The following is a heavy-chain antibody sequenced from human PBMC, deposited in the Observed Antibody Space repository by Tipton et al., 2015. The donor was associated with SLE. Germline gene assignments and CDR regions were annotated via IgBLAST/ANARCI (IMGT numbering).Heavy chain of an antibody. CDR3: ARSGGYSTPFDF. CDR2: IYYTGDT. V-gene: IGHV4-31*03. CDR1: GDSINSGASY. Sequence: TLSLTCTVSGDSINSGASYWNWLRQRPGKGLEWIGYIYYTGDTRHNPSLQSRLAVSVDTSKNQFSLRLSSVTAADTAVYFCARSGGYSTPFDFWGQGSLVTVSS. J-gene: IGHJ4*02. D-gene: IGHD5-12*01.